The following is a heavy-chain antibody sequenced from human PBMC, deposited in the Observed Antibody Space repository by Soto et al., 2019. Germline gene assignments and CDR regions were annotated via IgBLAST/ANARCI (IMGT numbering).Heavy chain of an antibody. D-gene: IGHD3-9*01. Sequence: ASVKVSCKASGYTFTSYDMHWVRQAPGQGLEWMGWINPNSGGTNYAQKFQGWVTMTRDTSISTAYMELSRLRSDDTAVYYCARAGLLRYFDWLPSRYYFDYWGQGTLVTVSS. CDR1: GYTFTSYD. CDR3: ARAGLLRYFDWLPSRYYFDY. CDR2: INPNSGGT. J-gene: IGHJ4*02. V-gene: IGHV1-2*04.